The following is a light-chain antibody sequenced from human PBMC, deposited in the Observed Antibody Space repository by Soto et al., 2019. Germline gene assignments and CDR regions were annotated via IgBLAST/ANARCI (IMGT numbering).Light chain of an antibody. J-gene: IGKJ3*01. Sequence: EIVLTQSPGTLSLSPGERATLSCRASQSVSSSYLAWYKQKPGQAPSLLIYGASSRATGIPDRFGGSGSGTGFTLTISRLEPEDFAVYYCQQYGSSLFTFGPGTKVDIK. V-gene: IGKV3-20*01. CDR2: GAS. CDR1: QSVSSSY. CDR3: QQYGSSLFT.